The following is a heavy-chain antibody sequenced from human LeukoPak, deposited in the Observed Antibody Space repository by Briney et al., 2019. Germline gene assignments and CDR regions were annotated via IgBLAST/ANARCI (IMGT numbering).Heavy chain of an antibody. Sequence: PGGSLRLSCSASGFTFSDYYMSSTRQPPGKGLEWVSYISSSGSTIYYADSVKGRFTISRDNAKISLYLQMNSLRAEDRAVYYCARAFSMHSSSSPDYWGQGTLVTVSS. CDR3: ARAFSMHSSSSPDY. CDR1: GFTFSDYY. V-gene: IGHV3-11*01. J-gene: IGHJ4*02. D-gene: IGHD6-6*01. CDR2: ISSSGSTI.